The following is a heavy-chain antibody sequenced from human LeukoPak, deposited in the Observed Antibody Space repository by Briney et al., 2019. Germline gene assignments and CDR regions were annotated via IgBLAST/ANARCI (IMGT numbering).Heavy chain of an antibody. CDR1: GFTFSSPW. J-gene: IGHJ4*02. CDR2: IKNKTNGGTT. Sequence: NPGGPLRLSCAPPGFTFSSPWMTWVRQAPGKGLEWVGHIKNKTNGGTTDYAAPVKGRFIISRDDSKNTLYLQMNSLRTEDTAVYYCARGFCSSTNCYQGPFDFWGQGTLVTVSS. CDR3: ARGFCSSTNCYQGPFDF. V-gene: IGHV3-15*01. D-gene: IGHD2-2*01.